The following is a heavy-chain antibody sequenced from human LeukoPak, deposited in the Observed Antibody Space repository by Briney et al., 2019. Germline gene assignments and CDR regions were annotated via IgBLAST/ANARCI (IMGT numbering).Heavy chain of an antibody. CDR1: GYTLTELS. D-gene: IGHD3-22*01. Sequence: ASLKVSSKVSGYTLTELSMHWVRQAAGKEGEWRGGFDNEDGETIYAQKFQGRVTMTEETSTETAYMALRRLSSEDTAVYYCATDLLYDSPTPWGQGAMVTVSS. CDR2: FDNEDGET. CDR3: ATDLLYDSPTP. V-gene: IGHV1-24*01. J-gene: IGHJ5*02.